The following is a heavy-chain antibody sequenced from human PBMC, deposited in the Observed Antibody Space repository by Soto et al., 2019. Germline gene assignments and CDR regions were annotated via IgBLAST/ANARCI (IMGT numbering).Heavy chain of an antibody. Sequence: SETLSLTCAVYGGSFSGYYWSWIRQPPGKGLEWIGEINHSGSTNYNPSLKSRVTISVDTSKNQFSLKLSSVTAADTAVYYCARFWSGYYGTFDSWGQGTLVTVS. CDR2: INHSGST. D-gene: IGHD3-3*01. J-gene: IGHJ4*02. V-gene: IGHV4-34*01. CDR3: ARFWSGYYGTFDS. CDR1: GGSFSGYY.